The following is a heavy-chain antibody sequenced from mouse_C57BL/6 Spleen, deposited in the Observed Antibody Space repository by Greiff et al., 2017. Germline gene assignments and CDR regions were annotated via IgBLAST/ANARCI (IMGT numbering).Heavy chain of an antibody. J-gene: IGHJ1*03. D-gene: IGHD1-1*01. CDR3: TRSGFISTYWYFDV. CDR2: IDPETGGT. V-gene: IGHV1-15*01. Sequence: QVQLQQSGAELVRPGASVTLSCKASGYTFTDYEMHWVKQTPVHGLEWIGAIDPETGGTAYNQKFKGKAILTADKSSSTAYMELRSLTSEDSAVYYCTRSGFISTYWYFDVWGTGTTVTVSS. CDR1: GYTFTDYE.